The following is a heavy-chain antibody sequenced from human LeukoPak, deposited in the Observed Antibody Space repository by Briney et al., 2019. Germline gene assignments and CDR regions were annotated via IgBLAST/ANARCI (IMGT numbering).Heavy chain of an antibody. V-gene: IGHV3-23*01. CDR2: SSGSGGTP. CDR3: ANGNRCTSPNCLGYYYFYMDV. Sequence: PGGSLRLSCAASGFTFSSYAMNWVRQAPGRGLEWVSGSSGSGGTPYYADSVKGRFTISRDNSKNTLYLQMNSLRAEDTAVYYCANGNRCTSPNCLGYYYFYMDVWGKGTTVTVSS. D-gene: IGHD2-8*01. CDR1: GFTFSSYA. J-gene: IGHJ6*03.